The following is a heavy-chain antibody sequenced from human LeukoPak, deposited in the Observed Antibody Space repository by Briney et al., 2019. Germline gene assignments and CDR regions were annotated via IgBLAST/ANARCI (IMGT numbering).Heavy chain of an antibody. CDR1: GYTFTSYY. D-gene: IGHD3-22*01. CDR2: INPSGGST. V-gene: IGHV1-46*01. CDR3: ARDTKYYYDSSGYYYHLFY. Sequence: ASVKVSCKASGYTFTSYYMHWVRQAPGQGLEWMGIINPSGGSTSYAQKFQGRVTMTRDASTSTVYVELSSLRSEDTAVYYCARDTKYYYDSSGYYYHLFYWGQGTLVTVSS. J-gene: IGHJ4*02.